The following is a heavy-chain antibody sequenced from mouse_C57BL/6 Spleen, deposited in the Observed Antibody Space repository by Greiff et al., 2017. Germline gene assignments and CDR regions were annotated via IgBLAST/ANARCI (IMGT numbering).Heavy chain of an antibody. CDR2: IDPNSGGT. D-gene: IGHD4-1*02. CDR1: GYTFTSYW. Sequence: QVHVKQPGAELVKPGASVKLSCKASGYTFTSYWMHWVKQRPGRGLEWIGRIDPNSGGTKYNEKFKSKATLTVDKPSSTAYMQLSSLTSEDSAVYYCASNWEKNYAMDYWGQGTSVTVSS. J-gene: IGHJ4*01. V-gene: IGHV1-72*01. CDR3: ASNWEKNYAMDY.